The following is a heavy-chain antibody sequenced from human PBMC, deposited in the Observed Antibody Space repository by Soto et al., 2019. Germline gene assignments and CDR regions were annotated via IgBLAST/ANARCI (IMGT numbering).Heavy chain of an antibody. CDR2: IYHSGST. Sequence: SETLSLTCAFSCGSISSSNWWSWVRQPPGKGLEWIGEIYHSGSTNYNPSLKSRVTISVDKSKNQFSLKLSSVTAADTAVYYCARGRSYYDSSGYYYYYYGMDVWGQGTTVTVSS. CDR1: CGSISSSNW. J-gene: IGHJ6*02. CDR3: ARGRSYYDSSGYYYYYYGMDV. V-gene: IGHV4-4*02. D-gene: IGHD3-22*01.